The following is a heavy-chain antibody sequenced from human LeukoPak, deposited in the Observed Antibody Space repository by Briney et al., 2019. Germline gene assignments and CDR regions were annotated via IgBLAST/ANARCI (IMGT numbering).Heavy chain of an antibody. D-gene: IGHD3-10*01. J-gene: IGHJ4*02. V-gene: IGHV3-30-3*01. CDR1: GFTFSSYA. Sequence: GGSLRLSCAASGFTFSSYAMHWVRQAPGKGLEWVAVISYDGSNKYYADSVKGRFTISRDNSKNTLYLQMNSLRAEGTAVYYCARGGRARITMVSHFDYWGQGTLVTVSS. CDR2: ISYDGSNK. CDR3: ARGGRARITMVSHFDY.